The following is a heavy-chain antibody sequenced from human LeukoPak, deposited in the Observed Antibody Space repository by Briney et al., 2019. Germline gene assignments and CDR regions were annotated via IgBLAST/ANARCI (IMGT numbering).Heavy chain of an antibody. Sequence: PGGSLRLSCAASGFTFGTYAMSWVRQAPGQGLEWVSGISGSGGSTYYADSVKGRFTISRDSSKNTVHLQMNSLRIEDTAVYYCAKGYDFWSAYSDSWGQGTLVTVSS. D-gene: IGHD3-3*01. CDR3: AKGYDFWSAYSDS. J-gene: IGHJ5*01. V-gene: IGHV3-23*01. CDR1: GFTFGTYA. CDR2: ISGSGGST.